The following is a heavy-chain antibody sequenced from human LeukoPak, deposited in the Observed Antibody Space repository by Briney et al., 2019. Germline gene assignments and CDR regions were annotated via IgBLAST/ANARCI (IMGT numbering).Heavy chain of an antibody. V-gene: IGHV3-66*01. CDR1: GFTVSSNY. D-gene: IGHD5-12*01. CDR2: IYSGGST. Sequence: GGSLRLSCAASGFTVSSNYMSWVRQAPGKGLEWVSVIYSGGSTYYADSVKGGFTISRDNSKNTPYLQMNSLRAEDTAVYYCARDTIKRTGTVDYWGQGTLVTVSS. J-gene: IGHJ4*02. CDR3: ARDTIKRTGTVDY.